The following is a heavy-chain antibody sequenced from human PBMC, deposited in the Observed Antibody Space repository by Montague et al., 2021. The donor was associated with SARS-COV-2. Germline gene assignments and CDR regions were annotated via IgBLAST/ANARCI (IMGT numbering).Heavy chain of an antibody. CDR1: GGSISSRSYY. V-gene: IGHV4-39*01. CDR3: ARGARTGPGIWFDP. J-gene: IGHJ5*02. CDR2: IYYIGTT. D-gene: IGHD3/OR15-3a*01. Sequence: SETLSLTCSVSGGSISSRSYYWGWIRQPPGKGLEWVGSIYYIGTTXCNPSLKSRLAISIDTSKNQFSLKLTSVTAADTGVYYCARGARTGPGIWFDPWGQGTLVTVSS.